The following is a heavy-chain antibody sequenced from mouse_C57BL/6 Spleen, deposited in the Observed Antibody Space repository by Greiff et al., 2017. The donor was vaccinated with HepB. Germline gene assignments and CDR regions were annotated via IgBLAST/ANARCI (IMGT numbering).Heavy chain of an antibody. D-gene: IGHD1-1*01. CDR3: ASAITTVVDY. J-gene: IGHJ2*01. CDR2: ISGGGGNT. Sequence: EVQGVESGGGLVKPGGSLKLSCAASGFTFSSYTMSWVRQTPEKRLEWVATISGGGGNTYYPDSVKGRFTISRDNAKNTLYLQMSSLRSEDTALYYCASAITTVVDYWGQGTTLTVSS. V-gene: IGHV5-9*01. CDR1: GFTFSSYT.